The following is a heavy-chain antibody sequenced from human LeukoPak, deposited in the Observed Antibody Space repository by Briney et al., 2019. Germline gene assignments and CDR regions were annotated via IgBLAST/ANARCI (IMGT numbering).Heavy chain of an antibody. CDR3: ARDGGIAAAGTLNYYYYMDV. J-gene: IGHJ6*03. CDR2: IIPIFGTA. Sequence: ASVKVSCKASGGTFSSYAISWVRQAPGQGLEWMGGIIPIFGTANYAQKFQGRVTITADESTSTAYMELSSLRSEDTAVYYCARDGGIAAAGTLNYYYYMDVWGKGTTVTVSS. D-gene: IGHD6-13*01. CDR1: GGTFSSYA. V-gene: IGHV1-69*13.